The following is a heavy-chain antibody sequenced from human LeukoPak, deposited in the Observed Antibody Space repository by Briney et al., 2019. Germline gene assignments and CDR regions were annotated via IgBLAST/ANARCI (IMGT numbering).Heavy chain of an antibody. D-gene: IGHD3-22*01. CDR1: GGSISSYY. CDR2: IYTSGST. V-gene: IGHV4-4*07. J-gene: IGHJ5*02. CDR3: ARAIDSSGYQHKGFDP. Sequence: SETLSLTCTVSGGSISSYYWGWIRQPAGKGLEWIGRIYTSGSTNYNPSLKSRVTMSVDTSKNQFSLKLSSVTAADTAVYYCARAIDSSGYQHKGFDPWGQGTLVTVSP.